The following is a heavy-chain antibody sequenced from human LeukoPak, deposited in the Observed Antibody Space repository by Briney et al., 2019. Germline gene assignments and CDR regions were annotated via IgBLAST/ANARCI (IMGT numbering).Heavy chain of an antibody. J-gene: IGHJ4*02. CDR2: INQDGSEK. CDR1: EFAFSTYW. D-gene: IGHD3-16*01. Sequence: GGSLRLPGAASEFAFSTYWTGWVRQASGKGLEWVANINQDGSEKYYVDSLKGRFTISRDNAKNSLYLQMNSLRAEDTAIYYCARSLWGHFDYWGQGTLVTVSS. V-gene: IGHV3-7*05. CDR3: ARSLWGHFDY.